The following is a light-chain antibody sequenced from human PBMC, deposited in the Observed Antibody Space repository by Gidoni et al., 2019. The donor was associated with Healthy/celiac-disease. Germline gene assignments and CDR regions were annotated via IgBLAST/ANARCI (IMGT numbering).Light chain of an antibody. CDR3: QQYDNLPPLT. V-gene: IGKV1-33*01. Sequence: DIQMTQSPSSLSASVGDRVTITCQASQDISNYLNWYQQKPGKAPKLLIDDASNLETGVQSRFSGSGSGTDFTFTISRLQPEDIATYYCQQYDNLPPLTFGGGTKVEIK. CDR1: QDISNY. J-gene: IGKJ4*01. CDR2: DAS.